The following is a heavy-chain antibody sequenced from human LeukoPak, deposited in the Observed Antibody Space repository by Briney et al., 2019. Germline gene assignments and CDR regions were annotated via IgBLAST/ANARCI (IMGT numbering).Heavy chain of an antibody. Sequence: GGSLRLSCAASGFPFSSYGMHWVRQAPGKGLEWVAVISSDGSIDYYADSVRGRFTVSRDNSKNTLYLQMNSLRAEDTAVYYCAKDWSPASGRGGYFDYWGQGTLVTVSS. CDR3: AKDWSPASGRGGYFDY. J-gene: IGHJ4*02. CDR2: ISSDGSID. CDR1: GFPFSSYG. V-gene: IGHV3-30*18. D-gene: IGHD6-13*01.